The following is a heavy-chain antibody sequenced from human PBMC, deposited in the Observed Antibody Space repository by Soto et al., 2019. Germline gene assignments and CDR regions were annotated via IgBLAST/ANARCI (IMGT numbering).Heavy chain of an antibody. CDR2: INGDGSTT. CDR3: AKGGNYVNEN. J-gene: IGHJ4*02. D-gene: IGHD1-26*01. Sequence: EVQLVESGGDLVQPGGSLRLSCAASGFNFRSYWMQWVRQGPGKGLEWVSRINGDGSTTSYADSVKGRFTISRDNAKNTLYLEMNGLRAEDTAVYHCAKGGNYVNENWGQGTLVTVSS. CDR1: GFNFRSYW. V-gene: IGHV3-74*01.